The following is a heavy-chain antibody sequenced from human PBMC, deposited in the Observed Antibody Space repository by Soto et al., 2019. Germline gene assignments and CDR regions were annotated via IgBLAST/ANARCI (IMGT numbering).Heavy chain of an antibody. V-gene: IGHV3-30*18. CDR2: ISYDGSNK. CDR1: GVTFSSYG. J-gene: IGHJ6*02. CDR3: AKEGYSSSWYSYYGMDV. Sequence: SLRLSCAASGVTFSSYGMPWVRQAPGKGLEWVAVISYDGSNKYYADSVKGRFTISRDNSKNTLYLQMNSLRAEDKAVYYCAKEGYSSSWYSYYGMDVWGQGTTVTVSS. D-gene: IGHD6-13*01.